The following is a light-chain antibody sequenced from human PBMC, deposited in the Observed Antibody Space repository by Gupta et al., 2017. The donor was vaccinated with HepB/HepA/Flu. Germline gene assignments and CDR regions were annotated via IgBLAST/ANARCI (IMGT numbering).Light chain of an antibody. Sequence: EIVLTQSPGTLSLSPGERATLSCRASQSVSSSYLAWYQQKPGQAPRLLIYGASSRATGIPDRFSGSGSGTDFTLTISRLEPEDFAVYYCQQYGSPRLTVGGGTKVEIK. V-gene: IGKV3-20*01. CDR2: GAS. J-gene: IGKJ4*01. CDR3: QQYGSPRLT. CDR1: QSVSSSY.